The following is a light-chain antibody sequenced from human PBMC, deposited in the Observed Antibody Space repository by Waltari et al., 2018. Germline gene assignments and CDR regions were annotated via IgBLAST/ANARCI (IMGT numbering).Light chain of an antibody. CDR3: CSYAGSYTWV. CDR1: TNDLGSYNY. Sequence: SALTQPRSVSGSPGQSVTISYTGTTNDLGSYNYVSWYQQHPGKAPKLIILDVTKRPSGVPDRLSGSKSGNTASLTISGLRAEDEAEYYCCSYAGSYTWVFGGGTKLTVV. J-gene: IGLJ3*02. CDR2: DVT. V-gene: IGLV2-11*01.